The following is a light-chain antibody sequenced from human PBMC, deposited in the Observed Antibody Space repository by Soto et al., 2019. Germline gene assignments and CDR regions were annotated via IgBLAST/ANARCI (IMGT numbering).Light chain of an antibody. CDR2: TNY. V-gene: IGLV1-44*01. CDR3: ATWDDSLSGVV. Sequence: QSVLTQPPSASGTPGQRVTISCSGSSPNIGSNTVNWYQHLPGTAPKLLIYTNYQRPSGVPDRFSGSKSGTSASLAISGLQSEDEADYYCATWDDSLSGVVFGGGTKVTVL. CDR1: SPNIGSNT. J-gene: IGLJ2*01.